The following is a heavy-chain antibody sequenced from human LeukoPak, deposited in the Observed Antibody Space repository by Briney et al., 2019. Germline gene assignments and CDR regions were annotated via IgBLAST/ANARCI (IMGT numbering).Heavy chain of an antibody. D-gene: IGHD6-13*01. Sequence: PSETLSLTCTVSGGSISSYYWSWLRQPPGKGLEWIGYIYYSGSTNYNPSPTSRVTISVDTSKNQFSLKLSSVTAADTAVYYCARDFTAVAAGTAFDIWGQGTMVTVSS. CDR2: IYYSGST. J-gene: IGHJ3*02. CDR3: ARDFTAVAAGTAFDI. CDR1: GGSISSYY. V-gene: IGHV4-59*01.